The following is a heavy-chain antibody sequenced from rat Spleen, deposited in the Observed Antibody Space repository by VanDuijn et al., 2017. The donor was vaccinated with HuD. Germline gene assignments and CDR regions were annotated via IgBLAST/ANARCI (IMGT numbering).Heavy chain of an antibody. Sequence: QVQLKESGPGLVQPSQTLPLTCTVSGFSLSSNGVSWVRQPPGKGLEWIATISNGGNTYYNSALKSRLSISRDTSKSQVFLKMDSLQTEDTAIYFCTRDHSYWGSYYPGGFAYWGQGTLVTVSS. D-gene: IGHD1-12*02. CDR1: GFSLSSNG. CDR2: ISNGGNT. J-gene: IGHJ3*01. V-gene: IGHV2S12*01. CDR3: TRDHSYWGSYYPGGFAY.